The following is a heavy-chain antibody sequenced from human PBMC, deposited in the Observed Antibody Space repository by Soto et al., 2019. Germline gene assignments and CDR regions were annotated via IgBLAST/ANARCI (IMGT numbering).Heavy chain of an antibody. CDR2: TRNKANSYTT. Sequence: EVQLVESGGGLVQPGGSLRLSCAASGFTFSDHYMDWVRQAPGKGLEWVGRTRNKANSYTTEYAASVKGRFTISRDDSKNSLYLQMNSLKTEDTAVYYCARDRWNDYWVQGTLVTVSS. CDR1: GFTFSDHY. J-gene: IGHJ4*02. D-gene: IGHD1-1*01. V-gene: IGHV3-72*01. CDR3: ARDRWNDY.